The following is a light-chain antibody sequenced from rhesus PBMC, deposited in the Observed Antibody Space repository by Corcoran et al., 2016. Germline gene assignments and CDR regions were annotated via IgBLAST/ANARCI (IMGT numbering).Light chain of an antibody. CDR3: QETSNLSHS. V-gene: IGKV3-31*02. Sequence: EIVMTQSPATLSLSPGETATISCRTSQSVSSKLAWYQQKPGQAPRLLIYGASSRATGIPDRFSGSGSGTDFTLTISSLEPEDFAVYYGQETSNLSHSFGQGTKVEIK. J-gene: IGKJ2*01. CDR2: GAS. CDR1: QSVSSK.